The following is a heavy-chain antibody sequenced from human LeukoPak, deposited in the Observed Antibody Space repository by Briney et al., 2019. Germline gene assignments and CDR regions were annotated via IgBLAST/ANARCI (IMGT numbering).Heavy chain of an antibody. CDR3: AKVKRVLTGGDAFDV. CDR2: ISYDESNK. V-gene: IGHV3-30*18. D-gene: IGHD4/OR15-4a*01. CDR1: GFTFSSYG. J-gene: IGHJ3*01. Sequence: GSLRLSCAASGFTFSSYGMHWVRQAPGKGLEWLALISYDESNKYYADSVKGRFTISRDNSKNTLYLQMNSLRAEDTAVYYCAKVKRVLTGGDAFDVWGQGTMVTVSS.